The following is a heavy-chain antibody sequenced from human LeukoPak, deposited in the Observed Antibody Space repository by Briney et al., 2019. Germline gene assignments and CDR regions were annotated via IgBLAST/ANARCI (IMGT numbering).Heavy chain of an antibody. J-gene: IGHJ5*02. V-gene: IGHV3-66*01. CDR1: GFTVSSNY. CDR2: IYSGGST. D-gene: IGHD3-16*02. Sequence: PGGSVRLSCAVSGFTVSSNYMSWVRQAPGKGLEWASTIYSGGSTHYADSVKGRFAISRDNAKNTLYLQMNSLRAEDTAVYYCARGYHGSWGLGTLVTVSS. CDR3: ARGYHGS.